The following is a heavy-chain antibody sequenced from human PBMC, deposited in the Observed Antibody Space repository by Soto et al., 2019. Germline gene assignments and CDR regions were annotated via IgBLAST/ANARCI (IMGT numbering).Heavy chain of an antibody. V-gene: IGHV2-5*01. CDR2: IYWNDNH. J-gene: IGHJ4*02. D-gene: IGHD5-12*01. Sequence: QITLKESGPPVVKPTQTLTLTCTFAGSSFSTSGVAVGWIRQPPGKALEGLALIYWNDNHRYSPSLMNRITISADPSENRVVLTMTNVDPVDTATYYGAHRRLGYPYFDFWGQGPLVTVSS. CDR1: GSSFSTSGVA. CDR3: AHRRLGYPYFDF.